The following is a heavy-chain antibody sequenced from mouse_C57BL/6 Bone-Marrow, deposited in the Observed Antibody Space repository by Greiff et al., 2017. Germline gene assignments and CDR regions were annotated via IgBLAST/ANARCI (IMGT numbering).Heavy chain of an antibody. D-gene: IGHD1-1*01. CDR2: LDPEDGET. V-gene: IGHV14-2*01. CDR1: GFNIKDYY. CDR3: TRSLIYYGTNY. J-gene: IGHJ2*01. Sequence: EVQLVESGAELVKPGASVKLSCTASGFNIKDYYIHWVKQRTEQGLEWIGRLDPEDGETKYAPQFQDKATITASTSSNTAYLQLSSLTSEDTAVYYCTRSLIYYGTNYWGQGTTLTVSS.